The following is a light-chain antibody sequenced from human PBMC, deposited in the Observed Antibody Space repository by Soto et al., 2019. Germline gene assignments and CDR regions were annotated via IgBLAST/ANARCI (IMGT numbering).Light chain of an antibody. CDR2: AAS. CDR1: QSISSY. Sequence: DIQMTQSPSSLSASVGDRVTITCRASQSISSYLNWYQQKPGKAPKLLIYAASSLQSGVTSRFSGSVSVTDFTLTISSLQPEDFATYYCQQSYNTPYTFGQWTKLEIK. CDR3: QQSYNTPYT. V-gene: IGKV1-39*01. J-gene: IGKJ2*01.